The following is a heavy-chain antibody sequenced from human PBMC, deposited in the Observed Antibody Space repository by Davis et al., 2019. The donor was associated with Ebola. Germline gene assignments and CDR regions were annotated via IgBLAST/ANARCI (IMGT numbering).Heavy chain of an antibody. CDR2: ISWNSGSI. Sequence: PGGSLRLSCAASGFTFADYAMHWVRQAPGKGLEWVSGISWNSGSIGYADSVKGRFTISRDNAKNSLYLQMNSLRAEDTALYYCAKDISSGSHWSWYFDLWGRGTLVTVSS. CDR3: AKDISSGSHWSWYFDL. CDR1: GFTFADYA. D-gene: IGHD3-10*01. V-gene: IGHV3-9*01. J-gene: IGHJ2*01.